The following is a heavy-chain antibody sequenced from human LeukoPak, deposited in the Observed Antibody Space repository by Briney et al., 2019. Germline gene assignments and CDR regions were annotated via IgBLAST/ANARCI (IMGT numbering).Heavy chain of an antibody. CDR3: ARHTGDYYDRSGWIDY. CDR1: GGSISSYY. J-gene: IGHJ4*02. V-gene: IGHV4-59*08. CDR2: IYYSGST. D-gene: IGHD3-22*01. Sequence: SETLSLTCTVSGGSISSYYWSWIRQPPGKGLEWIGYIYYSGSTNYNPSLKSRVPISVDTSKNQFSLKLSSVTAADTAVYYCARHTGDYYDRSGWIDYWGQGTLVTVSS.